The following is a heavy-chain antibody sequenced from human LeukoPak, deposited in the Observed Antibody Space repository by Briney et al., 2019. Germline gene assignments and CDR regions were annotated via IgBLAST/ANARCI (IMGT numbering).Heavy chain of an antibody. V-gene: IGHV1-46*01. J-gene: IGHJ3*02. Sequence: ASVKVSCKASGYTFTSYYMHWVRQAPGQGLEWMGIINPSGGSTSYAQKFQGRVTMTRDTSTSTVYMELSSLRSEDTAVYYCARDCSGGSCYGAFDIWGQGTMVTVSS. D-gene: IGHD2-15*01. CDR1: GYTFTSYY. CDR3: ARDCSGGSCYGAFDI. CDR2: INPSGGST.